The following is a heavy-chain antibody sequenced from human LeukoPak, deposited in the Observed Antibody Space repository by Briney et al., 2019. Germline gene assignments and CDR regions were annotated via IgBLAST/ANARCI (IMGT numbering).Heavy chain of an antibody. J-gene: IGHJ4*02. CDR1: GFTFSSYA. CDR3: AKDSEDIVVVPAALSPQIDY. Sequence: GSLRLSCAASGFTFSSYAMSWVRQAPGKGLEWVSAISGSGGSTYYADSVKGRFTISRDNSKNTLYLQMNSLRAEDTAVYYCAKDSEDIVVVPAALSPQIDYWGQGTLVTVSS. CDR2: ISGSGGST. D-gene: IGHD2-2*01. V-gene: IGHV3-23*01.